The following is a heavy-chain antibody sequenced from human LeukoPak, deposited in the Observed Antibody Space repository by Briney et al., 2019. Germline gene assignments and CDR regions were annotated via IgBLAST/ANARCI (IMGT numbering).Heavy chain of an antibody. V-gene: IGHV3-53*01. CDR2: IYSGGDT. J-gene: IGHJ2*01. CDR3: ARASGYSGYDPFDY. D-gene: IGHD5-12*01. Sequence: GGSLRLSCAASGFTVSSNYMSWVRQAPGKGLEWVSVIYSGGDTYYADSVKGRFTISGDNSKNTLYLQMNTLRAEDTAVYYCARASGYSGYDPFDYWGRGTLVTVSS. CDR1: GFTVSSNY.